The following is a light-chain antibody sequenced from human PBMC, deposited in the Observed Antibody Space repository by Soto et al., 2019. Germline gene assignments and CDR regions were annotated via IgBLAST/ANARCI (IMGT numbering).Light chain of an antibody. V-gene: IGKV3D-15*01. CDR2: DAS. CDR1: QSVMTY. J-gene: IGKJ4*01. CDR3: QQYNSWPLT. Sequence: TQAPGTLSLYPGERATISCRASQSVMTYLAWYQVKPGQAPRLLIYDASSRASGVPARFSGSGSGTEFTLTISSLQSEDFAVYYCQQYNSWPLTFGGGTKVDIK.